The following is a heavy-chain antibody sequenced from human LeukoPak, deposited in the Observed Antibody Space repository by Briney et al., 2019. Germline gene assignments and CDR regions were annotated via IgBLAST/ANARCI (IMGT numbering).Heavy chain of an antibody. D-gene: IGHD3-22*01. CDR1: GFTFSTYA. J-gene: IGHJ3*02. CDR3: AKRNDPHYYDSSGSQSPAFDI. CDR2: ISGGGTTT. V-gene: IGHV3-23*01. Sequence: PGGSLRLSCAASGFTFSTYAMTWVRQAPGKGLEWVSAISGGGTTTYYADSVKGRFTISRDNSKNTLYLQMNSLRAEDTAVYYCAKRNDPHYYDSSGSQSPAFDIWGQGSMVTVSS.